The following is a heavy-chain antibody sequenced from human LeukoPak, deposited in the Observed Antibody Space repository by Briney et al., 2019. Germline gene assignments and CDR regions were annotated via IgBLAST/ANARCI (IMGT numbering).Heavy chain of an antibody. CDR3: AXXXXXXX. CDR2: INHSGST. V-gene: IGHV4-34*01. Sequence: SETLSLTCAVYGGSFSGYYWSWIHQPPGKGLEWIGEINHSGSTNYNPSLKGRVTISVDTSKNQFSRNLSSVTAADTAVYYCAXXXXXXXWGQGTLVTVSS. CDR1: GGSFSGYY. J-gene: IGHJ4*02.